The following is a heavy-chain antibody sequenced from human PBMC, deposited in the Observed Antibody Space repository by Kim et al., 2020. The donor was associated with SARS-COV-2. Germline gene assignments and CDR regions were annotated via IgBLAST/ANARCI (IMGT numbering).Heavy chain of an antibody. V-gene: IGHV6-1*01. CDR3: ARDSSSSLLDY. J-gene: IGHJ4*02. CDR2: N. Sequence: NDYAVSVKSRITINPDTSKNQFSLQLNSVTPEDTAVYYCARDSSSSLLDYWGQGTLVTVSS. D-gene: IGHD6-6*01.